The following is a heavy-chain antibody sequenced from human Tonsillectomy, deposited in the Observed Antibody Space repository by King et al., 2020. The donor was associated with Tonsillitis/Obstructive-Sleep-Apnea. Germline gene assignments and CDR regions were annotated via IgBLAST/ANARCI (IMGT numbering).Heavy chain of an antibody. D-gene: IGHD7-27*01. V-gene: IGHV3-33*01. CDR3: ASEPTGDSRNF. CDR2: IWYDGSNK. J-gene: IGHJ4*02. Sequence: VQLVESGGGVVQPGRSLRLSCTASGFTFSSYGMHWVRQAPGKGLEWVAVIWYDGSNKYYADSVKGRFTISRDNSKNMVYLQMNSLRAEDTAVYYCASEPTGDSRNFWGQGTLVTVPS. CDR1: GFTFSSYG.